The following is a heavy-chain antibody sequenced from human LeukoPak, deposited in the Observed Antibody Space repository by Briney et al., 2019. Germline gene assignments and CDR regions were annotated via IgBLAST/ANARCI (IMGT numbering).Heavy chain of an antibody. CDR2: IYYSGST. CDR3: ARKDRDCSGGSCLNWFDP. J-gene: IGHJ5*02. V-gene: IGHV4-39*07. Sequence: SETLSLTCTVSGGSISSSSYYWGWIRQPPGKGLEWIGSIYYSGSTYYNPSPKSRVTISVDTSKNQFSLKLSSVTAADTAVYYCARKDRDCSGGSCLNWFDPWGQGTLVTVSS. CDR1: GGSISSSSYY. D-gene: IGHD2-15*01.